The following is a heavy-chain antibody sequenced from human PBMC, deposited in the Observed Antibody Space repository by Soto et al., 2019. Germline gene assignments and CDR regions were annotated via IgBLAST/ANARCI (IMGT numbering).Heavy chain of an antibody. J-gene: IGHJ6*02. CDR2: TSVDGVDR. CDR1: GFTFSDYY. Sequence: QVQLVESGGGLVKPGGSLTLSCVASGFTFSDYYMAWLRQTPGKGLEWVSYTSVDGVDRFDADSVKGRFTISRDNARKSLPRLMPSLRGEDLAVYYCVRPNGASRRNYHGMDVWGQGNTVIVSS. D-gene: IGHD3-10*01. CDR3: VRPNGASRRNYHGMDV. V-gene: IGHV3-11*01.